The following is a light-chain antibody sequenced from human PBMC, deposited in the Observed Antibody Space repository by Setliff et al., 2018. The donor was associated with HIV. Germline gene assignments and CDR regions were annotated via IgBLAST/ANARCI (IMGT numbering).Light chain of an antibody. CDR3: QEYDRGLSVT. J-gene: IGKJ4*01. CDR2: GAS. V-gene: IGKV3-15*01. Sequence: EVTMTQSPATLSVSPGERATLSCRASQSVGTNLAWYQQRRGQAPRLLIYGASTRATGIPDRFSGSGSGTEFTLTISSLQSEDFAVYYCQEYDRGLSVTFGGGTKV. CDR1: QSVGTN.